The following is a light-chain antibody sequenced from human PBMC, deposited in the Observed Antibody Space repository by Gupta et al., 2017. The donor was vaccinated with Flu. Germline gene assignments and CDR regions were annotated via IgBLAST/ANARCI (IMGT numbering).Light chain of an antibody. J-gene: IGLJ3*02. Sequence: QFVLTQPPSVSGAPGQRVTISCTGSTSNIRAGYDVHWYQQVPGRAPKRLIFGNNNRPSGVADRFSGSKSGTSASLAIAGLQAEDEADYYCQSYDNSLSGSKVFGGGTKLTVL. V-gene: IGLV1-40*01. CDR2: GNN. CDR1: TSNIRAGYD. CDR3: QSYDNSLSGSKV.